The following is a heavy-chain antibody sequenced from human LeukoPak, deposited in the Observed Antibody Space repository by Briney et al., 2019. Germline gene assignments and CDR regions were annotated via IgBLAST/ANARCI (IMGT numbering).Heavy chain of an antibody. J-gene: IGHJ4*02. D-gene: IGHD2-2*03. Sequence: PSQTLSLTCTVSGGSISSGGYYWSWIRQHPGKGLEWIGYSYYSGSTYYNPALKSRVTISVDTSKNQFSLKLSSVTAEDTAVYYCARGLGIVVVPAVASFGFVRPRFDYWGQGTLVTVSS. CDR3: ARGLGIVVVPAVASFGFVRPRFDY. CDR1: GGSISSGGYY. V-gene: IGHV4-31*03. CDR2: SYYSGST.